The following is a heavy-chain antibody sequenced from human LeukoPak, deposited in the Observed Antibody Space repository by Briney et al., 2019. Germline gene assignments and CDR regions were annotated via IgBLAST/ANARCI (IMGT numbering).Heavy chain of an antibody. D-gene: IGHD4-17*01. CDR1: GFTFSSYA. V-gene: IGHV3-23*01. CDR3: AKDRYGDYGLG. J-gene: IGHJ4*02. Sequence: PGGSLSLSCAASGFTFSSYAMSWFRQAPGKGLEWVSAISGSGGSTYYADSVKGRFTISRDNSKNTLYLQMNSLRAEDTAVYYCAKDRYGDYGLGWGQGTLVTVSS. CDR2: ISGSGGST.